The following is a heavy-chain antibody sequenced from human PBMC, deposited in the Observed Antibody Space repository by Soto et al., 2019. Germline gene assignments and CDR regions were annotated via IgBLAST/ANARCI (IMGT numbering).Heavy chain of an antibody. V-gene: IGHV1-69*06. CDR2: IIPIFGTA. J-gene: IGHJ6*02. Sequence: VASVKVSCKASGGTFSSYAISWVRQAPGQGLELMGGIIPIFGTANYAQKFQGRVTITADKSTSTAYMELSSLRSEDTAVYYCAGGQKGYYDFWSGYSGTHGMDVWGQGTTVTVYS. CDR3: AGGQKGYYDFWSGYSGTHGMDV. D-gene: IGHD3-3*01. CDR1: GGTFSSYA.